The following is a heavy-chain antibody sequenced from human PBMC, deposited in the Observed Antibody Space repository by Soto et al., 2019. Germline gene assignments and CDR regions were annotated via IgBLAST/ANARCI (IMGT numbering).Heavy chain of an antibody. V-gene: IGHV4-34*01. CDR3: ARGEDDYYYYYIDV. J-gene: IGHJ6*03. Sequence: QVQLQQWGAGLLKPSETLSLTCAVYGGSFSGYYWSWIRQPPGKGLEWIGEINHSGSTNYNPSLKSRVTISVDTSKNQFSLKLSSVTAADTAVYYCARGEDDYYYYYIDVWGKGTTVTVSS. CDR2: INHSGST. CDR1: GGSFSGYY.